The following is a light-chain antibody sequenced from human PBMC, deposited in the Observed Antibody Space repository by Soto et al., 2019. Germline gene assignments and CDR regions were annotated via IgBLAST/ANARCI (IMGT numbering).Light chain of an antibody. CDR3: GSFTSNLARI. CDR2: DVT. CDR1: SSDVGGYNF. Sequence: QSALTQPASVSGSPGQSITISCTGTSSDVGGYNFVSWYQQHPGHAPKLIIYDVTNRPSGVSDRFSGSKSGNTASLTISGLQAEDEADYHCGSFTSNLARIFGGGTKLTVL. J-gene: IGLJ2*01. V-gene: IGLV2-14*03.